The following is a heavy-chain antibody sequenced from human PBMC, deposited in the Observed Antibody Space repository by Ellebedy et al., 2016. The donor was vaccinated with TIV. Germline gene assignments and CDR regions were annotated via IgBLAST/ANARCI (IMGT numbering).Heavy chain of an antibody. V-gene: IGHV3-30*03. CDR1: GFTFSSYG. Sequence: GESLKISCAASGFTFSSYGMHWVRQAPGKGLEWVAVISYDGSNKYYADSVKGRFTISRDNSKNTLYLQMNSLRAEDTAVYYCARWGDDYYGSGSSYYYYGMDVWGQGTTVTVSS. J-gene: IGHJ6*02. CDR3: ARWGDDYYGSGSSYYYYGMDV. CDR2: ISYDGSNK. D-gene: IGHD3-10*01.